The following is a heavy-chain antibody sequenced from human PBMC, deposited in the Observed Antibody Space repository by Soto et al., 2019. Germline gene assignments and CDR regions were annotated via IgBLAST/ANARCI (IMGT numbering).Heavy chain of an antibody. CDR1: GGSISSSSYY. CDR2: IYYSGST. J-gene: IGHJ4*02. D-gene: IGHD3-10*01. Sequence: QLQLQESGPGLVKPSETQSLTCTVSGGSISSSSYYWGWIRQPPGKGLEWIGSIYYSGSTYYNPSLKSRVTISVDTSKNQFSLKLSSVTAADTAVYYCARATMVRGVKPFDYWGQGTLVTVSS. V-gene: IGHV4-39*01. CDR3: ARATMVRGVKPFDY.